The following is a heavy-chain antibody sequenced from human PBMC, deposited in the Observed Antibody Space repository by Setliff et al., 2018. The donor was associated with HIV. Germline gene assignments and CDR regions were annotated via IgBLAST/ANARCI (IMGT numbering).Heavy chain of an antibody. D-gene: IGHD3-9*01. Sequence: SETLSLTCAVYGGSFSGYHWSWIRQPPGKGLGWIGEINHSGSTNYNPSLKSRVTISVDTSKNQFSLKLSSVTAADTAVYYCARGRYDILTGYYYSEYFQHWGQGTLVTVSS. CDR2: INHSGST. CDR3: ARGRYDILTGYYYSEYFQH. V-gene: IGHV4-34*01. J-gene: IGHJ1*01. CDR1: GGSFSGYH.